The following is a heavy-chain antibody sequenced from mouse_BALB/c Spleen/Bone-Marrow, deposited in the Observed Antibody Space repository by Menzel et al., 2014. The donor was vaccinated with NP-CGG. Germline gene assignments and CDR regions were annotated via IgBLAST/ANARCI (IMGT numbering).Heavy chain of an antibody. CDR2: IRYSDST. D-gene: IGHD5-1*01. CDR1: GYSIXSGYN. Sequence: EVQRVESGPDLVKPSQSLSLTCSVTGYSIXSGYNWHWIRQFPGNKLEWMGYIRYSDSTNYNPSLKSRISITRDTSKNQFFLQLNSVTTEDTATYYCARGTYGAMDCWGQGTSVTVSS. J-gene: IGHJ4*01. V-gene: IGHV3-1*02. CDR3: ARGTYGAMDC.